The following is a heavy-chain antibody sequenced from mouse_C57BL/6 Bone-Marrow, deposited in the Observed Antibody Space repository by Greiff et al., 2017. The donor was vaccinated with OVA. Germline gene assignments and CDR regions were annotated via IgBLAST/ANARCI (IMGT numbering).Heavy chain of an antibody. CDR2: IDPENGDT. CDR1: GFNIKDDY. V-gene: IGHV14-4*01. CDR3: TTWLLR. D-gene: IGHD2-3*01. J-gene: IGHJ3*01. Sequence: VHVKQSGAELVRPGASVKLSCTASGFNIKDDYMHWVKQRPEQGLEWIGWIDPENGDTEYASKFQGKATITADTSSNTAYLQLSSLTSEDTAVYYCTTWLLRWGQGTLVTVSA.